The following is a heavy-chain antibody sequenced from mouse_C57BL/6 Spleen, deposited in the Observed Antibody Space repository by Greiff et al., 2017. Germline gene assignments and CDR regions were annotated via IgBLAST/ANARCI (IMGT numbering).Heavy chain of an antibody. CDR1: GYAFSSSW. CDR2: IYPGDGDT. V-gene: IGHV1-82*01. J-gene: IGHJ3*01. D-gene: IGHD1-1*01. CDR3: ARWGGSSLFAY. Sequence: QVQLQPSGPELVKPGASVKISCKASGYAFSSSWMNWVKKRPGKGLEWIGRIYPGDGDTNYNGKVKGKATLTADKSSSTAYMQLSSLTSEDSAVSFCARWGGSSLFAYWCQGTLVTVSA.